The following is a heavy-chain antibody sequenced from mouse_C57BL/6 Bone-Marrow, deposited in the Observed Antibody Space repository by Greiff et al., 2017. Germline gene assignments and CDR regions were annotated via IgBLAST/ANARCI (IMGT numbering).Heavy chain of an antibody. CDR1: GYTFTNYW. Sequence: QVHVKQSGAELVRPGTSVKMSCKASGYTFTNYWIGWAKQRPGHGLAWIGDIYPGGGYTNYNEKFKGKATLTADKSSSTAYMQFSSLTSEDSAIYYCARWPFAYWGQGTLVTVSA. CDR2: IYPGGGYT. CDR3: ARWPFAY. J-gene: IGHJ3*01. V-gene: IGHV1-63*01.